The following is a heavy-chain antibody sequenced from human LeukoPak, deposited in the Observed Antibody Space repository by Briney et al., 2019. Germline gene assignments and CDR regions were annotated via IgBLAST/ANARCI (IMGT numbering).Heavy chain of an antibody. J-gene: IGHJ4*02. CDR2: INPSGGST. CDR3: ARDVGDGYAEDY. D-gene: IGHD5-24*01. CDR1: GGTFSSYA. Sequence: GASVKVSCKASGGTFSSYAISWVRQAPGQGLEWMGIINPSGGSTSYAQKFQGRVTMTRDTSTSTVYMELSSLRSEDTAVYYCARDVGDGYAEDYWGQGTLVTVPS. V-gene: IGHV1-46*01.